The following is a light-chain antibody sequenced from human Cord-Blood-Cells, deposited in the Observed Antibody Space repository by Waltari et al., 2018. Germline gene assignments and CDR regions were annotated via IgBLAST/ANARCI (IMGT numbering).Light chain of an antibody. J-gene: IGLJ1*01. Sequence: SYELTQPPSVSVSPGQTARITCSGDALPKQYAYWYQKKPGQAPVLVIYKDRERPSGIPEGFSGSSSGTTVTLTISGVQAEDEADYYCQSADSSGTYQVFGTGTKVTVL. CDR1: ALPKQY. CDR2: KDR. CDR3: QSADSSGTYQV. V-gene: IGLV3-25*03.